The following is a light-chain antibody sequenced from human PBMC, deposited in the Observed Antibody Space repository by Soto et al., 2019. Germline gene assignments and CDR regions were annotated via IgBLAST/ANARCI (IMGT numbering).Light chain of an antibody. Sequence: DMQITQSPSSVSSSVGDRVIITCLSSQDIGDWLAWYQQKPGKAPKLLVYAASSLQSGVPSRFSGSGSGTDFTLTISSLQPEDFATYYCQQGYSFPVTFGGGTKVDIK. CDR3: QQGYSFPVT. CDR1: QDIGDW. V-gene: IGKV1-12*01. CDR2: AAS. J-gene: IGKJ4*01.